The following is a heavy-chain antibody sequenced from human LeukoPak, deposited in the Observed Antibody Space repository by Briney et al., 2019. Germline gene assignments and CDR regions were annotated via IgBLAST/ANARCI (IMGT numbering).Heavy chain of an antibody. Sequence: GGSLRLSCAASGFTFSSYAMSWVRQAPGKGLEWVSAISDSGSSTYYADSVKGRFTISRDNSKNTLYLQMNSLRAEDTAVYYCAKVAALYYDSLTGYYYYYYYMDVWGKGTTVTVSS. J-gene: IGHJ6*03. CDR2: ISDSGSST. CDR1: GFTFSSYA. D-gene: IGHD3-9*01. V-gene: IGHV3-23*01. CDR3: AKVAALYYDSLTGYYYYYYYMDV.